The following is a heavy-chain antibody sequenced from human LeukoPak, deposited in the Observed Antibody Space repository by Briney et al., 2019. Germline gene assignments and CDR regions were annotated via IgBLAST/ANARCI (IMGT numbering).Heavy chain of an antibody. D-gene: IGHD4-23*01. CDR2: INHSGST. J-gene: IGHJ4*02. Sequence: SETLSLTCTVSGGSISSSSYYWSWIRQAPGKGLEWIGQINHSGSTNYNPSLKSRVTISVDTSKNQFSLKLSSVTAADTAVYYCARDPLYGGNSAGPSFDSWGQGTLVTVSS. CDR3: ARDPLYGGNSAGPSFDS. CDR1: GGSISSSSYY. V-gene: IGHV4-39*07.